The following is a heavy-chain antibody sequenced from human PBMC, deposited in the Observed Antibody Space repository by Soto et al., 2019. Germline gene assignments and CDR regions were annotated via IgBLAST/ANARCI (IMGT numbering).Heavy chain of an antibody. Sequence: EVQLVESGGGLVQPGGSQRLSCAASGFTFSTYWMHWVRQAPGKGLVWVSRINSDGSSTSYADSVKGRFSISRDNAKNKLYLQMNRLRAEDTAIYYCARVRCSGGSCRDAYDIWGQGTMVTVSS. V-gene: IGHV3-74*01. CDR1: GFTFSTYW. CDR3: ARVRCSGGSCRDAYDI. D-gene: IGHD2-15*01. J-gene: IGHJ3*02. CDR2: INSDGSST.